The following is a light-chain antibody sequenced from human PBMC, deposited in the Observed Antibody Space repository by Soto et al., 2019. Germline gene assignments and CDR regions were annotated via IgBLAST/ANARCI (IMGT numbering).Light chain of an antibody. CDR1: QSVSSSY. CDR2: GAF. Sequence: IVVTKCPCTLPLTTGERATLSCRASQSVSSSYLAWYQQKPGQAPRLLIYGAFTRAAGVPARFSGSGSGTEFTLTISSLQSEDSATYYCLHDYVHPRPFAQGTKVDIK. CDR3: LHDYVHPRP. V-gene: IGKV3D-7*01. J-gene: IGKJ1*01.